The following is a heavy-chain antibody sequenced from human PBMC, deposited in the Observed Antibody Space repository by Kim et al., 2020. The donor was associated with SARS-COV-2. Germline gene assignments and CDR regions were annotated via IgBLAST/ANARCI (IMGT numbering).Heavy chain of an antibody. J-gene: IGHJ6*02. V-gene: IGHV1-3*01. CDR1: GYTFTSYA. Sequence: ASVKVSCKASGYTFTSYAMHWVRQAPGQRLEWMGWINAGNGNTKYSQKFQGRVTITRDTSASTAYMELSSLRSEDTAVYYCARDLYGSGSYYYYYYGMDVWGQGTTVTVSS. CDR3: ARDLYGSGSYYYYYYGMDV. CDR2: INAGNGNT. D-gene: IGHD3-10*01.